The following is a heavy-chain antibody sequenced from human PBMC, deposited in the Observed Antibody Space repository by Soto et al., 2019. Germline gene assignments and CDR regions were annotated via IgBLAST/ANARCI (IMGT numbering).Heavy chain of an antibody. J-gene: IGHJ6*02. V-gene: IGHV4-39*01. CDR2: IYYSGST. CDR3: ARGYSSSSPYYYYGMDV. D-gene: IGHD6-6*01. CDR1: GGSISSSSYY. Sequence: SETLSLTCTVSGGSISSSSYYWVWIRQPPGKGLEWIGSIYYSGSTYYNPSLKSRVTISVDTSKNQFSLKLSSVTAADKAVYYCARGYSSSSPYYYYGMDVWGQGTTVTVSS.